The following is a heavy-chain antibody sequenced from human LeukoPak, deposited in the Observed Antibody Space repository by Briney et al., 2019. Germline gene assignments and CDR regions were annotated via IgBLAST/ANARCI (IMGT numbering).Heavy chain of an antibody. CDR1: GYTLTELS. CDR2: SDPEDGET. V-gene: IGHV1-24*01. D-gene: IGHD2-15*01. Sequence: GSSVKVSCKVSGYTLTELSMHWVRQAPGKGREWMGGSDPEDGETIYAQKFQGRVTMTEDTSTDTAYMELSSLRSEDTAVYYCATLGYCSGGSCYSVFDYWGQGTLVTVSS. CDR3: ATLGYCSGGSCYSVFDY. J-gene: IGHJ4*02.